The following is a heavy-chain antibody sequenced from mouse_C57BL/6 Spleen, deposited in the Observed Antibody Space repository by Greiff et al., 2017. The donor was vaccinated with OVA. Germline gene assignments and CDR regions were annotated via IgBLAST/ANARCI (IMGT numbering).Heavy chain of an antibody. CDR1: GYTFTSYW. CDR2: IDPSDSYT. CDR3: ARDYGSRYFDV. V-gene: IGHV1-69*01. J-gene: IGHJ1*03. Sequence: QVQLQQPGAELVMPGASVKLSCKASGYTFTSYWMHWVKQRPGQGLEWIGEIDPSDSYTNYNQKFKGKFTLTVDKSSSTAYMQLSSLTSEDSAVYYCARDYGSRYFDVWGTGTTVTVSS. D-gene: IGHD1-1*01.